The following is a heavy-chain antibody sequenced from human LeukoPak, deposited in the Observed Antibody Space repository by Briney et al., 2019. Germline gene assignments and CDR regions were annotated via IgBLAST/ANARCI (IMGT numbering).Heavy chain of an antibody. Sequence: SVKVSCKASGGTFSSYAISWVRQAPGQGLEWMGGIIPIFGTANYAQKFQGRVTITADESTSTAYMELSSLRSEDTAVYYCALLGGWFRKIDYWGQGTLVTVSS. CDR3: ALLGGWFRKIDY. D-gene: IGHD6-19*01. V-gene: IGHV1-69*13. CDR2: IIPIFGTA. J-gene: IGHJ4*02. CDR1: GGTFSSYA.